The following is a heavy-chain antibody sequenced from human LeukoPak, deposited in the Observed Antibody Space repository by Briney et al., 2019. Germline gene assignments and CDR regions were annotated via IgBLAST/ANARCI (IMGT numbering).Heavy chain of an antibody. J-gene: IGHJ6*03. CDR1: GYTFTGYY. CDR3: ARVGPHIVVVPAAIPLYYYYYMDV. CDR2: INPNSGGT. V-gene: IGHV1-2*02. Sequence: GASVKVSCKASGYTFTGYYMHWVRQAPGQGLEWMGWINPNSGGTNYAQKFQGRVTMTRDTSVSTAYMELSRLRSDDTAVYYCARVGPHIVVVPAAIPLYYYYYMDVWGKGTTATVSS. D-gene: IGHD2-2*02.